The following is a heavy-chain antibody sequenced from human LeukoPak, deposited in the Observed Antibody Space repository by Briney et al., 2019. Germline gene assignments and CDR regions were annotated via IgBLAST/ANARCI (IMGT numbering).Heavy chain of an antibody. D-gene: IGHD2-2*01. V-gene: IGHV1-3*01. CDR1: GYTFTSYA. CDR3: ARAGVHCSSTSCYLLGVDY. Sequence: ASVKVSCKASGYTFTSYAMHWVRQAPGQRLEWMGWINAGNGDTKYSQKFQGRVTITRDTSASTAYMELSSLRSEDTAVYYCARAGVHCSSTSCYLLGVDYWGQGTLVTASS. J-gene: IGHJ4*02. CDR2: INAGNGDT.